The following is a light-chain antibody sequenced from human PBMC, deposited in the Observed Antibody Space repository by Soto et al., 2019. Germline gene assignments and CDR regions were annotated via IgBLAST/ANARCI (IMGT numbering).Light chain of an antibody. CDR3: QQYAGSPRT. V-gene: IGKV3-20*01. J-gene: IGKJ1*01. Sequence: LVLTQSPGTLSLSPGERGTLSCRASQNLGTLYLAWFQQKSGQAPRLLIYSASRRATGIPDRFTGSGSGTDSTLTINRVEPEDFAVYFCQQYAGSPRTFGQGNKV. CDR2: SAS. CDR1: QNLGTLY.